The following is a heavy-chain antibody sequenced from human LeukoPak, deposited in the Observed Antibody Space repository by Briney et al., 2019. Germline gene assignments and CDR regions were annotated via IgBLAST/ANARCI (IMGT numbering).Heavy chain of an antibody. Sequence: SETLSLTCTVSGGSISSSNYYWGWIRQPPGKGLEWIGSIYYSGSTYYNPSLKSRVTISVDTSKSHFSLKLSSVAAADTAMYYCARLGVRGPFDPWGQGTLVTVSS. D-gene: IGHD1-26*01. CDR3: ARLGVRGPFDP. V-gene: IGHV4-39*02. J-gene: IGHJ5*02. CDR2: IYYSGST. CDR1: GGSISSSNYY.